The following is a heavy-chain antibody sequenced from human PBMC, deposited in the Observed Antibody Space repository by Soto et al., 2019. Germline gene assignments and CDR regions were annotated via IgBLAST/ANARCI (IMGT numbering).Heavy chain of an antibody. J-gene: IGHJ5*02. Sequence: QLQLMQSGGEAKNPGASVKVSCEASGYSFSTYAISWLRQAPGQGLECMGLITPNNGYTNYAQKFQGRLILTTDIPSSTAYMELTSLRYDDTAMYYCATSYDSGFDPWGQGTLVSVS. CDR3: ATSYDSGFDP. V-gene: IGHV1-18*01. CDR2: ITPNNGYT. CDR1: GYSFSTYA. D-gene: IGHD3-3*01.